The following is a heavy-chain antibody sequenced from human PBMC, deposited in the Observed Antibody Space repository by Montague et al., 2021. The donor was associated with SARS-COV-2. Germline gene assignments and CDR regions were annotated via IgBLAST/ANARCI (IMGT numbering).Heavy chain of an antibody. Sequence: SLRLSCAASGFTFSSYWMHWVRQAPGKGLVWVSRINCDGSSTSYADSVKGRFTISRDNAKNTLYLQMNSLRAEDTAVYYCARGLRYFDWLAYYGMDVWGQGTTVTVSS. CDR3: ARGLRYFDWLAYYGMDV. V-gene: IGHV3-74*01. CDR1: GFTFSSYW. CDR2: INCDGSST. J-gene: IGHJ6*02. D-gene: IGHD3-9*01.